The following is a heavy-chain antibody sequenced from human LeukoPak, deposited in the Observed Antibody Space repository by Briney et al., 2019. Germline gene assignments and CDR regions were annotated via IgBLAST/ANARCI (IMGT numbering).Heavy chain of an antibody. CDR2: IYYSGST. J-gene: IGHJ4*02. CDR1: GGSISIYY. D-gene: IGHD4-17*01. V-gene: IGHV4-59*08. CDR3: ARHTSYGGNSAFGD. Sequence: SETLSLTCTVSGGSISIYYWSWIRQPPGKGLEWIGYIYYSGSTNYNPSLKSRVTISVDTSKNQFSLKLSSVTAADTAVYYCARHTSYGGNSAFGDWGQGTLVTVSS.